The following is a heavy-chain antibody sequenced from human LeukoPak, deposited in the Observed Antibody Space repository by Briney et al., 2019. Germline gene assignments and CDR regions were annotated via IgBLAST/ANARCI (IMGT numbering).Heavy chain of an antibody. V-gene: IGHV4-59*01. D-gene: IGHD5-18*01. J-gene: IGHJ4*02. CDR3: ARGLYSYGYVSFGF. CDR2: IYYVGST. CDR1: SGSIDSYY. Sequence: SETLSLTCTVSSGSIDSYYWSWIRQPPGKGLEWIGYIYYVGSTDYNPSLKSRVTISVDTSKNQFSLKLRSVTAADSAVYYCARGLYSYGYVSFGFWGQGTLVTVSS.